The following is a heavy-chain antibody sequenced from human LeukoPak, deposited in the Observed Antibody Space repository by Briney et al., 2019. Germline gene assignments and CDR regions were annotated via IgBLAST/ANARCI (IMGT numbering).Heavy chain of an antibody. V-gene: IGHV1-69*01. Sequence: SVKVSCKASGGTFSSYAISWVRQAPGQGLEWMGGIIPIFGTANYAQKFRGRVTITADESTSTAYMELSSLRSEDTAVYYCARDRLGDGSVDYWGQGTLVTVSS. CDR2: IIPIFGTA. CDR3: ARDRLGDGSVDY. D-gene: IGHD2-21*02. CDR1: GGTFSSYA. J-gene: IGHJ4*02.